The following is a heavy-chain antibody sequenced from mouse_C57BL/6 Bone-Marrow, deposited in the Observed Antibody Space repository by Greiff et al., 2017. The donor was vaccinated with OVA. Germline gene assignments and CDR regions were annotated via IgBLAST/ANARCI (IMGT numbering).Heavy chain of an antibody. V-gene: IGHV2-5*01. CDR2: VVGCGST. CDR1: GFSFTSYG. J-gene: IGHJ1*03. Sequence: VKLMESGPGLVQPSQSLSITCTVSGFSFTSYGVHWVWEAAVKGLEWRGVVVGCGSTDYNAAFMSRLSITKDNSKSQVFFKMNSLQADDTAIYYCAKVGSSRYWYFDVWGTGTTVTVSS. D-gene: IGHD1-1*01. CDR3: AKVGSSRYWYFDV.